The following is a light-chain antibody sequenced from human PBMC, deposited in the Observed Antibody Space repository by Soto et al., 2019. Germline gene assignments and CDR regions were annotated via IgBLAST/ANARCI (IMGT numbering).Light chain of an antibody. J-gene: IGKJ5*01. CDR3: QQYGSSHT. CDR2: GAS. CDR1: QSVSSSY. V-gene: IGKV3-20*01. Sequence: MVWTQNTAPLSLSPGERATLSCRASQSVSSSYLAWYQQKPGQAPRLLIYGASSRATGIPDRFSGSGSGTDFTLTISRLEPEDFAVYYCQQYGSSHTFGQGTRLEI.